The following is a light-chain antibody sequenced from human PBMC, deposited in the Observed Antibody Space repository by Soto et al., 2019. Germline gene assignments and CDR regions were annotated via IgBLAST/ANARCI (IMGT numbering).Light chain of an antibody. J-gene: IGKJ1*01. CDR3: QQYGGSPWT. CDR1: QSVSSCY. Sequence: DILLTHSPGTLSFSPGERATLSCRASQSVSSCYLAWYQQKPGQAPRLLIYGASSRATGIPGRFSGSGSGTDFTLTISRLAPEDFAVYYCQQYGGSPWTFGQGTKVDI. CDR2: GAS. V-gene: IGKV3-20*01.